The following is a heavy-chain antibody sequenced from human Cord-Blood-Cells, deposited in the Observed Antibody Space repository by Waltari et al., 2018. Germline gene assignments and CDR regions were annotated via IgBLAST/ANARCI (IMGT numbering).Heavy chain of an antibody. CDR3: ARDPSLTIFGVVKGWFDP. Sequence: QVQLVQSGAEVKKPGASVKVSCKASGYTFTGYYMHWGRPAPGQGLEWMGWINHNSGGTNYAQKFQGRVTMTRDTSISTAYMELSRLRSDDTAVYYCARDPSLTIFGVVKGWFDPWGQGTLVTVSS. J-gene: IGHJ5*02. V-gene: IGHV1-2*02. D-gene: IGHD3-3*01. CDR2: INHNSGGT. CDR1: GYTFTGYY.